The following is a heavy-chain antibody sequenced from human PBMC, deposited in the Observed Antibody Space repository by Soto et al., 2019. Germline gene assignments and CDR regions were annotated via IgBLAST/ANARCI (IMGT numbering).Heavy chain of an antibody. CDR1: GGTFSSYA. D-gene: IGHD3-22*01. CDR3: AREGRSSTTYYDSSGSREKPDI. V-gene: IGHV1-8*02. CDR2: MNPNSGNT. Sequence: ASVKVSWKASGGTFSSYAINWVRQATGQGLEWMGWMNPNSGNTGYAQKFQGRVTMTRNTSISTAYMELSSLRSEDTAVYYCAREGRSSTTYYDSSGSREKPDIWGQ. J-gene: IGHJ3*02.